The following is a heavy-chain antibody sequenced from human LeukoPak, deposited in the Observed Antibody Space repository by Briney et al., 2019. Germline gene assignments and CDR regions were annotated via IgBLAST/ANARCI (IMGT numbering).Heavy chain of an antibody. V-gene: IGHV3-23*01. J-gene: IGHJ4*02. CDR3: AKDMRFDWTPYYFDY. Sequence: GGSLRLSCAASGFTFSNYAMSWVRQAPGKGLEWVSAISGSGGSTYYADSVKGRFTISRDNSKNTLYPQMNSLRAEDTAVYYCAKDMRFDWTPYYFDYWGQGTLVTVSS. CDR1: GFTFSNYA. D-gene: IGHD3-9*01. CDR2: ISGSGGST.